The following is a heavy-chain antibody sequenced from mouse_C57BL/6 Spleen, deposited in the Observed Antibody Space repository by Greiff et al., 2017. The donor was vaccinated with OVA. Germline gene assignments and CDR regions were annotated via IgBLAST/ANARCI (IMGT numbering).Heavy chain of an antibody. V-gene: IGHV1-19*01. J-gene: IGHJ1*03. Sequence: EVQLQQSGPVLVKPGASVKMSCKASGYTFTDYYMNWVKQSHGKSLEWIGVINPYNGGTSYNQKFKGKATLTVDKSSSTAYMELNSLTSEDSAVYDCARGITTVVATGYFDVWGTGTTVTVSS. CDR3: ARGITTVVATGYFDV. CDR1: GYTFTDYY. D-gene: IGHD1-1*01. CDR2: INPYNGGT.